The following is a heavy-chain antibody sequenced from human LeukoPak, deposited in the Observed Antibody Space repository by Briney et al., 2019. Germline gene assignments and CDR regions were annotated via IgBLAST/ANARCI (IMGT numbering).Heavy chain of an antibody. D-gene: IGHD3-22*01. Sequence: SETLSLTCTVSGGSISSYYWSWIRHPQGKGLEWIGFIYYSGITTYNPSLKSRVTISVDTSRNQFSLKMNSMTAADTALYYCAAGRMITEVNALDYWGQGTLVIVSS. CDR1: GGSISSYY. V-gene: IGHV4-59*08. CDR2: IYYSGIT. J-gene: IGHJ4*02. CDR3: AAGRMITEVNALDY.